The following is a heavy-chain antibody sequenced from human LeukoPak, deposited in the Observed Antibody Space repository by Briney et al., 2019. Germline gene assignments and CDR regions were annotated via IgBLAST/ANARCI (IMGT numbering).Heavy chain of an antibody. V-gene: IGHV5-51*01. D-gene: IGHD2-21*02. J-gene: IGHJ6*02. CDR1: GYSFTTYW. CDR2: IYPGDSDT. CDR3: ARQGSYVTAIPWVYYYYGMDV. Sequence: GESLKISCEGSGYSFTTYWIGWVRQMPGKGLEWMGTIYPGDSDTRYSPSFQGQVTISADKSISTAYLQWSSLKASDTAMYYCARQGSYVTAIPWVYYYYGMDVWGQGTTVTVSS.